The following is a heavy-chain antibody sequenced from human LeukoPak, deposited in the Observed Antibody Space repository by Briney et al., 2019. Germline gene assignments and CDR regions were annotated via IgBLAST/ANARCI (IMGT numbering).Heavy chain of an antibody. D-gene: IGHD2-15*01. CDR2: TKPDGSAE. CDR3: ARDGGLHTNFDY. J-gene: IGHJ4*02. V-gene: IGHV3-7*01. CDR1: GFSFRNYW. Sequence: GGSLRLSCAASGFSFRNYWMGWVRQAPGEGLEWVANTKPDGSAEYYADSVRGRFTASRDNANNLLYLQMNRLRAEDTAVYYCARDGGLHTNFDYWGQGTLLTVSS.